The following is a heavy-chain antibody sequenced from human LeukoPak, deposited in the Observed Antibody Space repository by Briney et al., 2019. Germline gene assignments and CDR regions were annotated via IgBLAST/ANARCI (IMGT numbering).Heavy chain of an antibody. V-gene: IGHV1-18*01. J-gene: IGHJ4*02. CDR2: ISGSNGNT. D-gene: IGHD3-16*02. CDR1: GYSFTSYA. CDR3: ARGLRHLRLGELSLSGY. Sequence: GASVKVSCKASGYSFTSYAITWVRQAPGQGLEWMGWISGSNGNTNYAQKFQGRVTMTTDTSTNTAYMELSRLRSDDTAVYYCARGLRHLRLGELSLSGYWGQGTLVTVSS.